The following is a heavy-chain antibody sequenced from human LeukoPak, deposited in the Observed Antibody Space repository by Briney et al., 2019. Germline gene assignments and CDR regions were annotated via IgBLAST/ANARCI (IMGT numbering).Heavy chain of an antibody. CDR3: AKGGLGATPRFDP. V-gene: IGHV3-23*01. D-gene: IGHD1-26*01. CDR1: GFTFSSYA. CDR2: ISGGSGTP. J-gene: IGHJ5*02. Sequence: GGSLSLSCAATGFTFSSYAMSWVRQAPGKGLEWVSTISGGSGTPYYADSVKGRFTISRDISKTTLYLQMNSLRVEDTAVYYCAKGGLGATPRFDPWGQGTLVTVSS.